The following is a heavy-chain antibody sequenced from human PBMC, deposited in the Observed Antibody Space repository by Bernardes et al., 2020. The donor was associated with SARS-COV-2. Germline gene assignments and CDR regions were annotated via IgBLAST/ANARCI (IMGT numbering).Heavy chain of an antibody. CDR3: AKDYCGGDCDFFDY. J-gene: IGHJ4*02. CDR1: GFTLDTFA. CDR2: VCATGDT. D-gene: IGHD2-21*02. V-gene: IGHV3-23*01. Sequence: GGSLRLSCAGSGFTLDTFAMSWVRQVPGKGLEWVSGVCATGDTYYADSVKGRFTISRDNSNNILFLQMNNLRAEDTAVYYCAKDYCGGDCDFFDYWGQGTVVTVSS.